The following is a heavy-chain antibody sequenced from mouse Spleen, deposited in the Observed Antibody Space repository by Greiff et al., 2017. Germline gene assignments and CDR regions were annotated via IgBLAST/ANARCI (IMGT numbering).Heavy chain of an antibody. CDR3: AREGVYYYDGSYGAWFAY. CDR2: INPSNGGT. CDR1: GYTFTSYW. J-gene: IGHJ3*01. Sequence: QVQLQQPGTELVKPGASVKLSCKASGYTFTSYWMHWVKQRPGQGLEWIGNINPSNGGTNYNEKFKSKATLTVDKSSSTAYMQLSSLTSEDSAVYYCAREGVYYYDGSYGAWFAYWGQGTLVTVSA. V-gene: IGHV1-53*01. D-gene: IGHD1-1*01.